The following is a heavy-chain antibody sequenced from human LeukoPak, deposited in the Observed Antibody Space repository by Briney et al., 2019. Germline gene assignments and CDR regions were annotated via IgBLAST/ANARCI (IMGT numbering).Heavy chain of an antibody. CDR2: INPSGGST. CDR1: GYTFTSYY. CDR3: ARDHTPPDYYDSSGYYRLAYVY. D-gene: IGHD3-22*01. Sequence: ASVKVSCKASGYTFTSYYMHWVRQAPGQGLEWMGIINPSGGSTSYAQKFQGRVTMTRDTSTSTVYMELSSLRSEDTAVYYCARDHTPPDYYDSSGYYRLAYVYWGQGTLVTV. J-gene: IGHJ4*02. V-gene: IGHV1-46*01.